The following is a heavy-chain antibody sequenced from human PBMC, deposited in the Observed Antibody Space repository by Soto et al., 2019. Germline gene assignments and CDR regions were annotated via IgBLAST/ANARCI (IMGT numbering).Heavy chain of an antibody. J-gene: IGHJ5*02. CDR1: GGSFSGYY. D-gene: IGHD6-13*01. CDR3: ARGGIAAAGTIAWFDP. Sequence: QVQLQQWGAGLLKPSETLSLTCAVYGGSFSGYYWSWIRQPPGKGLEGIGEINHSGSTNYNPSLKSRVTISVDTSKNQFSLKLSSVTAADTAVYYCARGGIAAAGTIAWFDPWGQGTLVTVSS. CDR2: INHSGST. V-gene: IGHV4-34*01.